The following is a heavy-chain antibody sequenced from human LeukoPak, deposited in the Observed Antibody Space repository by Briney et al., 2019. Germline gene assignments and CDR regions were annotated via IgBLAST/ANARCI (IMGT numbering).Heavy chain of an antibody. Sequence: GGSQRLSCAASAFSFSNYAMSWVRQAPGKGLEWVSAISGSGDSTYYADSVKGRFTISRDNSKNTLYLLMNSLRAEDTAVYYCAKQPDYYGSGSLIDYWGQGTLVTVSS. CDR3: AKQPDYYGSGSLIDY. J-gene: IGHJ4*02. D-gene: IGHD3-10*01. V-gene: IGHV3-23*01. CDR1: AFSFSNYA. CDR2: ISGSGDST.